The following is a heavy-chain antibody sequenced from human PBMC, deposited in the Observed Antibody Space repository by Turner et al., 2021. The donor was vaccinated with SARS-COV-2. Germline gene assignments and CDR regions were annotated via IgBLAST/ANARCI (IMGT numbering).Heavy chain of an antibody. D-gene: IGHD5-12*01. V-gene: IGHV3-23*01. CDR1: GFTFSTYA. CDR3: AKAPSFSGHFDY. Sequence: EVHLLESGGGLVQPGGSLRLPCAASGFTFSTYARSWVRQGPGRGLEWVSTIGDSGGHKYYADSVKGRFTISRDNSKNTLYLQMNSLRAEDTAVYYCAKAPSFSGHFDYWGQGTLVTVSS. CDR2: IGDSGGHK. J-gene: IGHJ4*02.